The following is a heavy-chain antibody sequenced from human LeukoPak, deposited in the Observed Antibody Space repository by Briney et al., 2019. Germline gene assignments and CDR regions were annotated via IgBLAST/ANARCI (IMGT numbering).Heavy chain of an antibody. V-gene: IGHV4-59*01. CDR2: IYYSGST. CDR1: GGSISNYY. Sequence: SETLSLTCSVFGGSISNYYWSWIRQPPGKGLEWIGYIYYSGSTNYNPSLKSRVTISVDTSKNQFSLKLSSVTAADTAIYYCAREGGYSSSWYDYWGQGTLVTVSS. D-gene: IGHD6-13*01. J-gene: IGHJ4*02. CDR3: AREGGYSSSWYDY.